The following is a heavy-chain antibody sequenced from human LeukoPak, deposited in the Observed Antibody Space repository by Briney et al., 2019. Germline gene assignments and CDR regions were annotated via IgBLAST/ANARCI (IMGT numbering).Heavy chain of an antibody. CDR1: GFTFGNYA. CDR2: ISSNGGST. V-gene: IGHV3-64*04. CDR3: ARDLTVPPRESLYFDY. Sequence: GGSLRLSCEASGFTFGNYAMNWVRQAPGKGLEYVSAISSNGGSTYYADSVKGRFTISRDNSKNTLYLQMNSLRAEDTAVYYCARDLTVPPRESLYFDYWGQGTLVTVSS. D-gene: IGHD3-10*01. J-gene: IGHJ4*02.